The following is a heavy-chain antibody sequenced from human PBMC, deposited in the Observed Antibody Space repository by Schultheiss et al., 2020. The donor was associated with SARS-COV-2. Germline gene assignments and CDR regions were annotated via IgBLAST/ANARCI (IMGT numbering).Heavy chain of an antibody. CDR3: ARGGPSYGSPGWGYYYYYGMDV. Sequence: SETLSLTCTVSGGSISSGGYYWSWIRQPPGKGLEWIGEINHSGSTNYNPSLKSRVTISVDTSKNQFSLKLSSVTAADTAVYYCARGGPSYGSPGWGYYYYYGMDVWGQGTTVTVSS. V-gene: IGHV4-39*07. CDR2: INHSGST. D-gene: IGHD1-26*01. J-gene: IGHJ6*02. CDR1: GGSISSGGYY.